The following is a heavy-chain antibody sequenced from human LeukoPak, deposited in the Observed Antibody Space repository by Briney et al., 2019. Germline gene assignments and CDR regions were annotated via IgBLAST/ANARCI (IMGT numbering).Heavy chain of an antibody. V-gene: IGHV3-33*06. J-gene: IGHJ4*02. CDR3: AKAGDKYGDYLRFDY. Sequence: GGSLRLSCAASGFTFSRYGMHWVRQAPGKGLEWVAVIWYDGSEKYYADSVKGRLTISRDNSKNTVDLQMNSLRAEDTAVYYCAKAGDKYGDYLRFDYWGQGTLVTVSS. D-gene: IGHD4-17*01. CDR2: IWYDGSEK. CDR1: GFTFSRYG.